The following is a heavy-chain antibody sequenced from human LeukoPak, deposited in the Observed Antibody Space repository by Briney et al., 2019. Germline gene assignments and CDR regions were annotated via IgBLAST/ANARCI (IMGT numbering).Heavy chain of an antibody. Sequence: PSETLSLTCIASGVSISSYYWSWLRQPPGKGLEWIGYIYYSGSTNYNPSLKSRVTISVDTSKNQFSLKLSSVTAADTAVYYCARCGQWLENDYWGQGTLATVSS. CDR1: GVSISSYY. CDR3: ARCGQWLENDY. CDR2: IYYSGST. D-gene: IGHD6-19*01. V-gene: IGHV4-59*01. J-gene: IGHJ4*02.